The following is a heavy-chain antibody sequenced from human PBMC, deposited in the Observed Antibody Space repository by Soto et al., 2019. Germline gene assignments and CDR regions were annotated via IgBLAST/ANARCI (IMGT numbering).Heavy chain of an antibody. Sequence: ASVNVSCKSSGGTFSSYSISWVRQAPGQGLEWMGGIIPIFGTANYAQKFQGRVTITADESTSTAYMELSSLRSEDTAVYYCARGGYDSSDYGMDVWGQGTTVTVSS. V-gene: IGHV1-69*13. CDR1: GGTFSSYS. J-gene: IGHJ6*02. D-gene: IGHD3-22*01. CDR3: ARGGYDSSDYGMDV. CDR2: IIPIFGTA.